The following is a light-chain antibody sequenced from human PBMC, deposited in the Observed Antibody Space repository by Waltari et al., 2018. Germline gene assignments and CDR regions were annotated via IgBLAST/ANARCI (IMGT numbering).Light chain of an antibody. Sequence: SSELTQDPAVSVALGQTVRITCQGDSLRKYYAGWYQQKPGQAPILIIDGNNNRPSGTPERVSSSNSGNTASLTVSGAQPEDDAEYYCSARDTSDDHLVVFGGGTRLTVL. CDR2: GNN. V-gene: IGLV3-19*01. CDR1: SLRKYY. J-gene: IGLJ2*01. CDR3: SARDTSDDHLVV.